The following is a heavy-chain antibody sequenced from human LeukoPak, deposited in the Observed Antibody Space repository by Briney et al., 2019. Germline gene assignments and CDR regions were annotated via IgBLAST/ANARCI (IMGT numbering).Heavy chain of an antibody. CDR2: IIPILGIA. J-gene: IGHJ2*01. D-gene: IGHD3-16*01. CDR1: GGTFSSYA. Sequence: PWASVKVSCKASGGTFSSYAISWVRQAPGQGLEWMGRIIPILGIANYAQKFQGRVTITADKSTSTAYMELSSLRSEDTAVYYCASPYDMTPYSWYFDLWGRGTLVTVSS. V-gene: IGHV1-69*04. CDR3: ASPYDMTPYSWYFDL.